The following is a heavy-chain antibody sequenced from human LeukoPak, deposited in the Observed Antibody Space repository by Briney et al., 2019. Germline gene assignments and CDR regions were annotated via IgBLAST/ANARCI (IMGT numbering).Heavy chain of an antibody. CDR2: INPNSGGT. D-gene: IGHD1-26*01. J-gene: IGHJ4*02. Sequence: ASVKVSCKASGYTFTGYYMHWVRQAPGQGLEWMGRINPNSGGTNYAQKFQGRVTMTRDTSISTAYMELSRLRSDDTAVYYCATHSPYSGSYYLDYWGQGTLVTVSS. CDR3: ATHSPYSGSYYLDY. CDR1: GYTFTGYY. V-gene: IGHV1-2*06.